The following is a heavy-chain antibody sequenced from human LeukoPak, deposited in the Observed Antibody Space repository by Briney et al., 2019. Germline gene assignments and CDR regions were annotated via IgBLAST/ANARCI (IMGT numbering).Heavy chain of an antibody. CDR2: ISYDGSNK. Sequence: PGGSLRLSCAASGFNFSSYGMHWVRQAPGKGLEWVAVISYDGSNKYYADSVKGRFTISRDNSKNTLYLQMNSLRAEDTAVYYCANNFYSSGWGFDYWGQGTLVTVSS. CDR3: ANNFYSSGWGFDY. V-gene: IGHV3-30*18. CDR1: GFNFSSYG. D-gene: IGHD6-19*01. J-gene: IGHJ4*02.